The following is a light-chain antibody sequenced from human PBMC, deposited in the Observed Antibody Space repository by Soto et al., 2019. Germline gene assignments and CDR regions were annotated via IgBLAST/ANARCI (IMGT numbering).Light chain of an antibody. Sequence: EIVMTQSPATLSVSPGERATLSCRASQSVSSNLAWYHQKPRQAPRLLIYGASTRATGIPDRFSGSGSGTEFTLSISSLQSEYFAVYYCQQYNNWPPWTFGQGTKVEIK. J-gene: IGKJ1*01. CDR1: QSVSSN. CDR2: GAS. V-gene: IGKV3-15*01. CDR3: QQYNNWPPWT.